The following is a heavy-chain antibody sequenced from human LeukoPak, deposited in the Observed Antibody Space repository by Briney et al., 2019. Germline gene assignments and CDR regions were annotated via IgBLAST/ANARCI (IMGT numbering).Heavy chain of an antibody. CDR1: GFTFSRYW. Sequence: PGGSLRLSCAASGFTFSRYWMSWVRQVPRKGLEWVANIKQDGSEKYYVDSVKGRFTISRDNAKNSLYLQMNSLRAEDTAVYYCARDKGDYDTSGSRFVFGGQGTLVTVSS. CDR3: ARDKGDYDTSGSRFVF. V-gene: IGHV3-7*03. J-gene: IGHJ4*02. CDR2: IKQDGSEK. D-gene: IGHD3-22*01.